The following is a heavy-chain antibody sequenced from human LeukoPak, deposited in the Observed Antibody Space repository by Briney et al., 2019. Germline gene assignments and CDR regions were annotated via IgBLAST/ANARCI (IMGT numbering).Heavy chain of an antibody. V-gene: IGHV1-18*01. Sequence: ASVKVSCKASGYTFTSYGISWVRQAPGQGLEWMGWISAYNGNTNYAQKLQGRVTMTTDTSTSTAYMELRSLRSDDTAVYYCARVCSGGSCYPGGFDYWGQRTLVTVSS. CDR3: ARVCSGGSCYPGGFDY. D-gene: IGHD2-15*01. CDR2: ISAYNGNT. J-gene: IGHJ4*02. CDR1: GYTFTSYG.